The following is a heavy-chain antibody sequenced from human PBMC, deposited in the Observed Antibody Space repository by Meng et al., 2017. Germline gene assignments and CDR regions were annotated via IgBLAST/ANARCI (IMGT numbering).Heavy chain of an antibody. V-gene: IGHV3-23*01. CDR3: AKGVPGIAVAGSPFDY. Sequence: EVQLLESGGGLVQPGGSLRLTCAASGFTFSSYPMRWVRQAPGKGLEWVSAISGSGGSTYYADSVKGRFTISRDNSKNTLYLQMNSLRAEDTAVYYCAKGVPGIAVAGSPFDYWGQGTLVTVSS. CDR1: GFTFSSYP. J-gene: IGHJ4*02. D-gene: IGHD6-19*01. CDR2: ISGSGGST.